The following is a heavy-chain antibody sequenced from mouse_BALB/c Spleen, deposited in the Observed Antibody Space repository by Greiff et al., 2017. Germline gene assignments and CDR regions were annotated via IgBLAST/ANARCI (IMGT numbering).Heavy chain of an antibody. V-gene: IGHV5-17*02. CDR2: ISSGSSTI. CDR1: GFTFSSFG. Sequence: DVQLVESGGGLVQPGGSRKLSCAASGFTFSSFGMHWVRQAPEKGLEWVAYISSGSSTIYYADTVKGRFTISRDNPKNTLFLQMTSLRSEDTAMYYCARSRNYGYGDYWGQGTTLTVSS. D-gene: IGHD1-2*01. CDR3: ARSRNYGYGDY. J-gene: IGHJ2*01.